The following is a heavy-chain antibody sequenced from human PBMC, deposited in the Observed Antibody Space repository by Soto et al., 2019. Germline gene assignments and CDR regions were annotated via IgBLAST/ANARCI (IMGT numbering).Heavy chain of an antibody. V-gene: IGHV1-2*02. CDR1: GYTFTGYY. CDR2: INPNSGDT. D-gene: IGHD6-6*01. CDR3: ARAFGGGSSSKYYFDY. Sequence: ASVKVSCKASGYTFTGYYMHWVRQAPGQGLEWMGWINPNSGDTNYAQKFQGRVTMTRNTSISTAYMELSSLRSEDTAVYYCARAFGGGSSSKYYFDYWGQGALVTVSS. J-gene: IGHJ4*02.